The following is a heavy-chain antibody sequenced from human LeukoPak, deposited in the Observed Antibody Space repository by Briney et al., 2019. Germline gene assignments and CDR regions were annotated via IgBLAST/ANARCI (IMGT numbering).Heavy chain of an antibody. CDR3: AATMVRGVIG. Sequence: GSLRLSCAASGFTFNNYAMRWVRQAPGKGLEWVSYISSSSSTIYYADSVKGRFTISRDNAKNSLYLQMNSLRAEDTAVYYCAATMVRGVIGWGQGTLVTVSS. V-gene: IGHV3-48*01. CDR2: ISSSSSTI. D-gene: IGHD3-10*01. J-gene: IGHJ4*02. CDR1: GFTFNNYA.